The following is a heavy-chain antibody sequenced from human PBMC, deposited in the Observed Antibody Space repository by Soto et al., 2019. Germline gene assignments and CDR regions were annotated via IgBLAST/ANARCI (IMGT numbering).Heavy chain of an antibody. CDR2: IYYSGST. J-gene: IGHJ3*02. Sequence: QVQLQESGPGLVKPSETLSLTCTVSGGSISSYYWSWIRQPPGKGLEWIGYIYYSGSTNYNPSLRSRVTLSVDTSKNQFSLKLSSVTAADTAVYYCARSPRGAFDIWGQGTMVTVSS. CDR1: GGSISSYY. V-gene: IGHV4-59*01. CDR3: ARSPRGAFDI.